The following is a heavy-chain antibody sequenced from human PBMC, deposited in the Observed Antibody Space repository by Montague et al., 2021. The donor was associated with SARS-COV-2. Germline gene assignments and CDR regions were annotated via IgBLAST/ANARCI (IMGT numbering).Heavy chain of an antibody. CDR3: GSFIDY. J-gene: IGHJ4*02. CDR2: VFCSGST. CDR1: GGSIYSSSYY. V-gene: IGHV4-39*01. Sequence: SETLSLTCTVSGGSIYSSSYYWGWIRQPPGKGLEWIGNVFCSGSTYYNPSLKSRVTISVDTSKNQFSLKLNSVTAADTAVYYCGSFIDYWGQGTLVTVSS.